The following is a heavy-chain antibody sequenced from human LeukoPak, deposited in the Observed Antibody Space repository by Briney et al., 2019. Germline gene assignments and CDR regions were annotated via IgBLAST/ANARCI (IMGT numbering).Heavy chain of an antibody. CDR1: GFNFHNFA. V-gene: IGHV3-23*01. Sequence: PGGSLRLSCEASGFNFHNFAMHWVRQAPGKGLEWVSAISGSGGSTYYADSVKGRFTISRDNSKNTLYLQMNSLRAEDTAVYYCAKHPTPQLPPFDYWGQGTLVTVSS. J-gene: IGHJ4*02. CDR2: ISGSGGST. D-gene: IGHD6-6*01. CDR3: AKHPTPQLPPFDY.